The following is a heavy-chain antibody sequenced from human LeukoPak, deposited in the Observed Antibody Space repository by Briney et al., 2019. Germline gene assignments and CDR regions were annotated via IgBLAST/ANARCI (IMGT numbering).Heavy chain of an antibody. CDR1: GFTFDDYA. Sequence: PGRSLRLSCAASGFTFDDYAMHWVRQAPGKGLEWVSGISWNSGSIGYADSVKGRFTISRDNSKNTLYLQMNSLRAEDTAVYYCAVGAANFDYWGQGTLVTVSS. J-gene: IGHJ4*02. CDR2: ISWNSGSI. CDR3: AVGAANFDY. D-gene: IGHD1-26*01. V-gene: IGHV3-9*01.